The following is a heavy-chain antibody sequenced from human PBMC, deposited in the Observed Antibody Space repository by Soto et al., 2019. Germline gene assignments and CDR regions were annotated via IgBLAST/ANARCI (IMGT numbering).Heavy chain of an antibody. V-gene: IGHV4-4*02. CDR2: IYHSGST. Sequence: SETLSLTCAVSSGSISSSNWWSWVRQPPGKGLEWIGEIYHSGSTNYNPSLKSRVTISVDKSKNQFSLKLSSVTAADTAVYYCARMGRWFGATKYYYYYMDVWGKGTTVTVSS. D-gene: IGHD3-10*01. J-gene: IGHJ6*03. CDR1: SGSISSSNW. CDR3: ARMGRWFGATKYYYYYMDV.